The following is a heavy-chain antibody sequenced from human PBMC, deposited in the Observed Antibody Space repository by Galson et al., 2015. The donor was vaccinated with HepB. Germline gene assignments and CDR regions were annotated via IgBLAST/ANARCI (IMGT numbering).Heavy chain of an antibody. CDR3: AHRSNVRAFGY. CDR2: IYWDDDK. V-gene: IGHV2-5*02. Sequence: PALVKPTQTLTLTCTFSGFSLSTTGVGVGWIRQPPGKALEWLALIYWDDDKRYSPSLKNRLTITKDTSKNLVVLTMTNMDPVDTATYYCAHRSNVRAFGYWGQGTLVTVSS. J-gene: IGHJ4*02. CDR1: GFSLSTTGVG. D-gene: IGHD3-16*01.